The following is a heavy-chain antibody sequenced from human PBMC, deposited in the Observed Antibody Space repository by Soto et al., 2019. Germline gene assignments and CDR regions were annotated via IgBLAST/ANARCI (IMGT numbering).Heavy chain of an antibody. CDR3: ARGYCSGGSCYSDDAFDI. CDR2: INPNSGST. CDR1: GYTVTGYY. Sequence: ASVKVSCKASGYTVTGYYMHWVRQAPGQGLEWMGWINPNSGSTNYAQKFQGWVTMTRDTSISTAYMELSRLRSDDTAVYYCARGYCSGGSCYSDDAFDIWGQGPMVTVSS. V-gene: IGHV1-2*04. D-gene: IGHD2-15*01. J-gene: IGHJ3*02.